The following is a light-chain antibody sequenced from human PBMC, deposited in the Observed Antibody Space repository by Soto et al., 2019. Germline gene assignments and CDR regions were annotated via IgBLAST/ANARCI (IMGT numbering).Light chain of an antibody. Sequence: QSVLTQPPSASGSPGQSVTISCTGTSSDVGGYNYVSWYQQHAGKAPKLVIYEVSKRPSGVPDRFSGSKSGNTASLTVSGLQTEDEADYYCNSYAGSNLFYVFGTGTQLTVL. V-gene: IGLV2-8*01. CDR3: NSYAGSNLFYV. CDR2: EVS. CDR1: SSDVGGYNY. J-gene: IGLJ1*01.